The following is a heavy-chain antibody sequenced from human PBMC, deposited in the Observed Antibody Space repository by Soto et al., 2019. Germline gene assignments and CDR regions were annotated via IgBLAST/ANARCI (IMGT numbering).Heavy chain of an antibody. D-gene: IGHD3-10*01. V-gene: IGHV1-2*02. CDR2: INPNSGGT. CDR1: GYTFTGYY. CDR3: ARDQGVTSELFNY. J-gene: IGHJ4*01. Sequence: ASVKVSCKTSGYTFTGYYIHWVRQAPGQGLEWMGWINPNSGGTDYAQKFQGRVAMTRDTSISTVYMELNRLRSDDTAVYYCARDQGVTSELFNYWGHGSLVTVSS.